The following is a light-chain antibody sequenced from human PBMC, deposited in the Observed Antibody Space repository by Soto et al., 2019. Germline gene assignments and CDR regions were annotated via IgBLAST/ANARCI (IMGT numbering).Light chain of an antibody. Sequence: QSALTQPASVSASPGQSITISCTGTSSDVGDYDYVSWYQQHPGKAPKLMIYGVSYRPSGVSNRFSGSKSGNTASLTISGLHTEDEADYYCASYTSGSTYVFGTGTKVTVL. V-gene: IGLV2-14*01. CDR2: GVS. J-gene: IGLJ1*01. CDR3: ASYTSGSTYV. CDR1: SSDVGDYDY.